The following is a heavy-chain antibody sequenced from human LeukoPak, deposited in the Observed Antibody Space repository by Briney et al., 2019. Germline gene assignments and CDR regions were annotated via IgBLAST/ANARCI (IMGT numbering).Heavy chain of an antibody. CDR2: INPNSGGT. Sequence: ASVKVSCKASGYTFTGYYIHWVRQAPGQGLEWMGWINPNSGGTNYAQKFQGRVTMTRDMSTSTVYMELSSLRSEDTAVYYCATGIAVAGTSFDYWGQGTLVTVSS. CDR1: GYTFTGYY. J-gene: IGHJ4*02. V-gene: IGHV1-2*02. CDR3: ATGIAVAGTSFDY. D-gene: IGHD6-19*01.